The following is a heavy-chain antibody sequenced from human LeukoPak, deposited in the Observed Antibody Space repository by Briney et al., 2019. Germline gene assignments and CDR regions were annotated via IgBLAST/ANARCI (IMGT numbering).Heavy chain of an antibody. J-gene: IGHJ4*02. Sequence: GGSLRLSCAASGFTFSSYAMSWVRQAPGKGLEWVSAISGSGGSTYYADSVKGRFTISRDNSKNTLYLQMNSLRAEDTAVYYCARGRPTWIQLWLPLDYWGQGTLVTVSS. CDR3: ARGRPTWIQLWLPLDY. V-gene: IGHV3-23*01. D-gene: IGHD5-18*01. CDR1: GFTFSSYA. CDR2: ISGSGGST.